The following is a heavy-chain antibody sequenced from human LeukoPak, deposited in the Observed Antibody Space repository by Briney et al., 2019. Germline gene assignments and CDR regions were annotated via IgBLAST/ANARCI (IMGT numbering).Heavy chain of an antibody. CDR1: GFTFSTHA. Sequence: GGSLRLSCEASGFTFSTHAMSWVRQAPGKGLEWVSFIRSKLYGGTSEYAASVKGRFTISRDDSTSIAYLQMNSLKTEDTAVYYCSRDPNWASGYFDYWGQGTLVTVSS. CDR3: SRDPNWASGYFDY. CDR2: IRSKLYGGTS. V-gene: IGHV3-49*04. D-gene: IGHD7-27*01. J-gene: IGHJ4*02.